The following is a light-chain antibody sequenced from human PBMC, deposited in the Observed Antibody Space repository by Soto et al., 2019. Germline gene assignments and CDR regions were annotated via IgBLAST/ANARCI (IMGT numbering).Light chain of an antibody. V-gene: IGKV3-15*01. J-gene: IGKJ3*01. CDR3: QQYNNWPL. CDR1: QSVNSN. Sequence: EIGMKQSPATLSVSPGERATLSCRASQSVNSNLAWYQQKPGQAPRLLIYGASTRAIGIPVRFSGSGSETEFTLTISSLQSEDFAVYYCQQYNNWPLFGPGTKVDI. CDR2: GAS.